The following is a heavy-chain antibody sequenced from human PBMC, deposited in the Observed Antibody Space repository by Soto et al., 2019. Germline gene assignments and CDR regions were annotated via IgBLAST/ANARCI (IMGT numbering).Heavy chain of an antibody. CDR2: IYPDDSDT. V-gene: IGHV5-51*01. D-gene: IGHD3-22*01. CDR1: GFNFPTFW. CDR3: ARGNDSSPRGGLDV. J-gene: IGHJ6*02. Sequence: PGESLKISCKHSGFNFPTFWIAWVRQMAGKGLEWMGTIYPDDSDTRYSTSFQGQVTISADKSIQTAYLQWGSLKASDSALYYCARGNDSSPRGGLDVWCQGTPVTVSS.